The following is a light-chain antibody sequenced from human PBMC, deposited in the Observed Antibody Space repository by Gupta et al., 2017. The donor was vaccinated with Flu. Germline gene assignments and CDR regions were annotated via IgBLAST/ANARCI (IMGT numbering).Light chain of an antibody. Sequence: VGDRVTITCRASQSICSWLAWYQQKPGKAPKLLIYKASSLESWVPSRFSGSGSGTEFTLTISSLQPDDFATYYCQQYKSRWTFGQGTKVEIK. CDR1: QSICSW. CDR3: QQYKSRWT. J-gene: IGKJ1*01. V-gene: IGKV1-5*03. CDR2: KAS.